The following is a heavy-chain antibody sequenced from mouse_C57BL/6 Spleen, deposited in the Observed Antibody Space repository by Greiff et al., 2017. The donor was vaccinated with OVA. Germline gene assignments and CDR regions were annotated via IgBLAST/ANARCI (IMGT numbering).Heavy chain of an antibody. Sequence: LVESGAELVRPGASVTLSCKASGYTFTDYEMHWVKQTPVHGLEWIGAIDPETGGTAYHQKFKGQAILTADNTSSTAYMELRSLTSEDSAVNYCTGRNYDGRGDYWGQGTSVTVSS. J-gene: IGHJ4*01. D-gene: IGHD2-3*01. CDR3: TGRNYDGRGDY. CDR1: GYTFTDYE. CDR2: IDPETGGT. V-gene: IGHV1-15*01.